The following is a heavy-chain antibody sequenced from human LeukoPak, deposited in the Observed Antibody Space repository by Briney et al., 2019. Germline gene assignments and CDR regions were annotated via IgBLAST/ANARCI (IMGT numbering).Heavy chain of an antibody. V-gene: IGHV1-24*01. CDR1: GYTLTELS. D-gene: IGHD3-3*01. CDR2: FDPEDGET. CDR3: AREREGFWSGTYYYGMDV. Sequence: ASVKVSCKVSGYTLTELSMHWVRQAPGKGLEWMGGFDPEDGETIYAQKFQGRVTMTEDTSTDTAYMELSSLRSEDTAVYYCAREREGFWSGTYYYGMDVWGQGTTVTVSS. J-gene: IGHJ6*02.